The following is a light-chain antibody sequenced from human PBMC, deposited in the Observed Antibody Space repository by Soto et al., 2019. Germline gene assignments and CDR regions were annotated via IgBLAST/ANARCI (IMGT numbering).Light chain of an antibody. CDR1: QSISSW. CDR2: KAS. Sequence: DIQMTQSPSTLSASAGDRVTITCRASQSISSWLAWYQQKPGKAPKLLIYKASSLESGVPSRFSGSGSGTEFTLTISSLQPDDVAAYYCQHYNSYSEAFGQGTKWIS. J-gene: IGKJ1*01. V-gene: IGKV1-5*03. CDR3: QHYNSYSEA.